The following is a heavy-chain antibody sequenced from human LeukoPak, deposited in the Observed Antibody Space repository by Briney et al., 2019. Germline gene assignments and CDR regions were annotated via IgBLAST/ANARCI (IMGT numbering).Heavy chain of an antibody. D-gene: IGHD3-10*01. CDR2: IYYSGST. CDR3: ARVERFNLRPIDY. J-gene: IGHJ4*02. CDR1: GGSISSYY. Sequence: PSETLSLTCTVSGGSISSYYWNWIRQPPGRGLEWIGYIYYSGSTKYNPSLRSRVTISVDTSKNQFSLKLSSVTAADTAVYYCARVERFNLRPIDYWGQGTLVTVSS. V-gene: IGHV4-59*12.